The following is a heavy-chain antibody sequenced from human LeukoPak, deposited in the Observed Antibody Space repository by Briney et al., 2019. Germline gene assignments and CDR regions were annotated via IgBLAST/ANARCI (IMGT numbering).Heavy chain of an antibody. D-gene: IGHD4-17*01. Sequence: GGSLRLSCAASGFTFSRYWMRWVRQAPGKGLEWVGNIQPDGSEKYYVDSVKGRFTISRDNAKNSLYLQMSSLSVEDTAVYYCVPEYYDYGDGGYWGQGTLVTVSS. V-gene: IGHV3-7*01. CDR1: GFTFSRYW. J-gene: IGHJ4*02. CDR2: IQPDGSEK. CDR3: VPEYYDYGDGGY.